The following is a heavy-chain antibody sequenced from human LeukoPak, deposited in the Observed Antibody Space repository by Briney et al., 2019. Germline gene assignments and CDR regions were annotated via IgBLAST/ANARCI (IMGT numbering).Heavy chain of an antibody. Sequence: PGGSLRLSCAASGFTFSSYGMHWVRQALGKGLEWVAFIRYDGSNKYYADSVKGRFTISRDNSKNTLYLQMNSLRAEDTAVYYCAKDGVVVVPAEDYWGQGTLVTVSS. CDR1: GFTFSSYG. V-gene: IGHV3-30*02. D-gene: IGHD2-2*01. CDR3: AKDGVVVVPAEDY. CDR2: IRYDGSNK. J-gene: IGHJ4*02.